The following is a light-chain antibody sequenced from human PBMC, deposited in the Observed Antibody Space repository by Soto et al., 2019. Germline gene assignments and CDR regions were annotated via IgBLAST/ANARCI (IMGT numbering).Light chain of an antibody. CDR3: QHYNSYSAA. Sequence: DIQMTQSPSTLSGSVGERVTITCRASQTISSWLAWYQQKPGKAPKLLIYKASTLKSGVPSRFSGSGSGTEFTLTISSLQPDDFATYYCQHYNSYSAAFGQGTKVELK. CDR2: KAS. CDR1: QTISSW. J-gene: IGKJ1*01. V-gene: IGKV1-5*03.